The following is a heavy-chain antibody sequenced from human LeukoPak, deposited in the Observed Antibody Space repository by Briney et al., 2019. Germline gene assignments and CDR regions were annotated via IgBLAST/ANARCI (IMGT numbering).Heavy chain of an antibody. J-gene: IGHJ4*02. D-gene: IGHD5-18*01. CDR2: INPNSGGP. V-gene: IGHV1-2*06. CDR1: GYSFTGYY. Sequence: ASVKVSCTTSGYSFTGYYIHWVRQAPGQGLEWMGRINPNSGGPNYGQKFQGTVTMTRDTSISTAYLELSNLRSDDTAAYYCVRGYSYGFYFDYWGQGSLVTVSS. CDR3: VRGYSYGFYFDY.